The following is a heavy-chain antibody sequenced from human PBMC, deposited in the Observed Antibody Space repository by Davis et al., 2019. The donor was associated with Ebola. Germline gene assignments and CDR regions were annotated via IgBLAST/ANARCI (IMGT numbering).Heavy chain of an antibody. CDR1: GFPFSDYY. V-gene: IGHV3-9*01. CDR3: AKARYGYSSQNNWFDP. CDR2: ISWHSGSI. J-gene: IGHJ5*02. D-gene: IGHD6-13*01. Sequence: GESLKIPCAASGFPFSDYYMRWIRQAPGKGLESGSGISWHSGSIGYADSVKGRFTISSDNAKHSLYLQMNSLRAEDTALYYCAKARYGYSSQNNWFDPWGQGTLVTVSS.